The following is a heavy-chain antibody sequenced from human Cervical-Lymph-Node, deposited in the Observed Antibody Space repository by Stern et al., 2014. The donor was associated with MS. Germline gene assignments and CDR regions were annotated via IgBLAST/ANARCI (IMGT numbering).Heavy chain of an antibody. V-gene: IGHV1-69*01. J-gene: IGHJ6*02. CDR2: IIPIFGPA. Sequence: MQLVQSGAEVKKPGSSVKVSCKASGGTFSSYAISWVRQAPGQGLEWMGGIIPIFGPANYAQKFQGRVTITADESTSTAYMELSSLRSEDTAVYYCARVHCSGGSCYYYYGMDVWGQGTTVTVSS. CDR3: ARVHCSGGSCYYYYGMDV. CDR1: GGTFSSYA. D-gene: IGHD2-15*01.